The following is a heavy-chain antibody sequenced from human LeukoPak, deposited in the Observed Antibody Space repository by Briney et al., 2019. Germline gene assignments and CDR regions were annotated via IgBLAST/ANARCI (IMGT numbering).Heavy chain of an antibody. CDR1: GFSLSTSGVG. CDR2: IYWNDDK. Sequence: SGPTLVNPTQTLTLTCTFSGFSLSTSGVGVGWILQPPGKALEWLALIYWNDDKRYSPVLKSRITITKDTSKNQVILTMTNMDPVDTATYYCAHRLWEGSSSGQFDYWGQGTLVTVSS. CDR3: AHRLWEGSSSGQFDY. J-gene: IGHJ4*02. V-gene: IGHV2-5*01. D-gene: IGHD6-6*01.